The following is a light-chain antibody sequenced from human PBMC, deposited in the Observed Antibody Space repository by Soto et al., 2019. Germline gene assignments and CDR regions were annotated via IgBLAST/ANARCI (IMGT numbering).Light chain of an antibody. Sequence: QTVVTQEHSLSVSPGGTVTLTCASSTGAVTSTFYPNWFQQKPGQAPRSLIYSTSHRHPWTPARVSGSLLGVRAALTLSSVQHEGEADYDCLLYYGGVRVFGGGTKLTVL. V-gene: IGLV7-43*01. J-gene: IGLJ2*01. CDR2: STS. CDR1: TGAVTSTFY. CDR3: LLYYGGVRV.